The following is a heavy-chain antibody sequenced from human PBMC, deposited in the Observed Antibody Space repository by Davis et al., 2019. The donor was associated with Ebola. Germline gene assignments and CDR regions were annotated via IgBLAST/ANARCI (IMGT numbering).Heavy chain of an antibody. J-gene: IGHJ5*02. D-gene: IGHD2-2*02. CDR2: INPNSGGT. CDR1: RYTFTGYY. CDR3: ARDRPAAIRSVNWFDP. Sequence: SLKLSCKASRYTFTGYYMHWVRQAPGQGLEWMGWINPNSGGTNYAQKFQGRVTMTRDTSISTAYMELGRLRSDDTAVYYCARDRPAAIRSVNWFDPWGQGTLVTVSS. V-gene: IGHV1-2*02.